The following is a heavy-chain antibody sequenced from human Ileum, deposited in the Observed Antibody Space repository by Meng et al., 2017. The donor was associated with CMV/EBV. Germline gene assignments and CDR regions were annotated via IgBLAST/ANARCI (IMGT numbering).Heavy chain of an antibody. CDR3: ALGEQLPTDY. CDR1: GGSISSYY. CDR2: IYYSGSI. J-gene: IGHJ4*02. V-gene: IGHV4-59*01. Sequence: SETLSLTCTAPGGSISSYYWSWIRQPPGKGRGWIGYIYYSGSINYNPSLKRRVTISVDTSKNQFSLKLSSVTAADTAVYYCALGEQLPTDYWGQGTLVTVSS. D-gene: IGHD3-10*01.